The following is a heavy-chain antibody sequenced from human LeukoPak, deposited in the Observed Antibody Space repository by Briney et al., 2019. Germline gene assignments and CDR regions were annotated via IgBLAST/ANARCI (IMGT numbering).Heavy chain of an antibody. J-gene: IGHJ5*02. CDR2: IYYSGST. Sequence: PSETLSLTCTVSGGSISSYYWSWIRQPPGKGLEWIGYIYYSGSTNYNPSLKSRVSISVDTSKNQFSLKLSSVTAADTAVYYCARDDVRDYYGSGSYYSGWFDPWGQGTLVTVSS. V-gene: IGHV4-59*01. CDR3: ARDDVRDYYGSGSYYSGWFDP. CDR1: GGSISSYY. D-gene: IGHD3-10*01.